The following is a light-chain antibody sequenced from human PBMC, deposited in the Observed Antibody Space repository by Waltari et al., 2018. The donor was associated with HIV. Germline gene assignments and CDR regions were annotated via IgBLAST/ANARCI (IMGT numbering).Light chain of an antibody. CDR1: QSISSW. CDR2: KAS. J-gene: IGKJ3*01. V-gene: IGKV1-5*03. Sequence: DIQMTQSPSTLSASVGDRVTITCRASQSISSWLAWYQQKPGKAPKLLIYKASSLESGVPSRFSCSESGTEFTLTVSSLQPDDFATYYCQQYNSYPFTFGPGTKVDIK. CDR3: QQYNSYPFT.